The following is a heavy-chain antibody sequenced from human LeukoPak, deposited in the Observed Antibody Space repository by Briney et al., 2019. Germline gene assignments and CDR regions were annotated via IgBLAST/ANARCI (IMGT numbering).Heavy chain of an antibody. D-gene: IGHD3-22*01. CDR2: ISWNSGSI. CDR1: GFTFDDYA. J-gene: IGHJ4*02. Sequence: GRSLRLSCAASGFTFDDYAMHWVRQAPGKGLEWVSGISWNSGSIGYADSVKGRFTISRDNAKNSLYLQMNSLRAEDTAVYYCATRKQDSSGFDYWGQGTLVTVSS. V-gene: IGHV3-9*01. CDR3: ATRKQDSSGFDY.